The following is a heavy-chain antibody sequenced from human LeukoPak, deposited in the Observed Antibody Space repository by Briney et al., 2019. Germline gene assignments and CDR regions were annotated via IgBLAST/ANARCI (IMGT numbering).Heavy chain of an antibody. V-gene: IGHV1-2*06. Sequence: GASVKVSCKASGYTFTGYYMRWVRQAPGQGLEWMGRINPNSGGTNYAQKFQGRVTMTRDTSISTAYMELSRLRSDDTAVYYCARAHYDILTGYYPNYFDYWGQGTLVTVSS. CDR1: GYTFTGYY. CDR2: INPNSGGT. CDR3: ARAHYDILTGYYPNYFDY. J-gene: IGHJ4*02. D-gene: IGHD3-9*01.